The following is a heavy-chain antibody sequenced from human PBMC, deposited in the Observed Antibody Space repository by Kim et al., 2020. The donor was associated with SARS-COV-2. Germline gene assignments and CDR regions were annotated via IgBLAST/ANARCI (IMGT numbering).Heavy chain of an antibody. Sequence: GGSLRLSCAASGFTFITYSMNWVRQAPGKGLEWVSYISSSSTTIYYADSAKGRFTISRDNAKNSLYLQMNSLRDEDTAVYYCARAGSGSYYVMDFDYWGQGTLVTVSS. J-gene: IGHJ4*02. CDR3: ARAGSGSYYVMDFDY. CDR2: ISSSSTTI. D-gene: IGHD3-10*01. V-gene: IGHV3-48*02. CDR1: GFTFITYS.